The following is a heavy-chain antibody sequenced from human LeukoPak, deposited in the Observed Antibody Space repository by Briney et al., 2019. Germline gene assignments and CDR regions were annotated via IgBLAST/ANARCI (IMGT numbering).Heavy chain of an antibody. V-gene: IGHV5-51*01. Sequence: GESLMISCKGSGYSFTNYWIGWVRQKPGKGLEWVGIIHPADSDTRYSPSFQGQVTMSADKSISTASLQWSSLKASDTAMYYCARLHSNYWFDPWGQGTLVTVSS. J-gene: IGHJ5*02. CDR2: IHPADSDT. CDR1: GYSFTNYW. CDR3: ARLHSNYWFDP.